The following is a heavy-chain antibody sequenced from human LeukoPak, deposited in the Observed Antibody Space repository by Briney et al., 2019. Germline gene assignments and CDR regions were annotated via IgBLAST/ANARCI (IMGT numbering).Heavy chain of an antibody. Sequence: GESLKISCKGSGYSFTSYRTGWVRQMPGKGMEWMGIIYPGDSDARYSPSFQAQVTISADKSISTAYLQWSSLKASDTAMYYCARSRVGGIAAAGTDYYYMDVWGKGTTVTVSS. CDR1: GYSFTSYR. D-gene: IGHD6-13*01. V-gene: IGHV5-51*02. CDR3: ARSRVGGIAAAGTDYYYMDV. J-gene: IGHJ6*03. CDR2: IYPGDSDA.